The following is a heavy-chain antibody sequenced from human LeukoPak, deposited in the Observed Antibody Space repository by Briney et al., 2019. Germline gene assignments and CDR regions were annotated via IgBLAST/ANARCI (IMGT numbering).Heavy chain of an antibody. D-gene: IGHD3-9*01. CDR3: ATQLRYFDWLPLGY. J-gene: IGHJ4*02. CDR2: IWYDGSNK. Sequence: GGCLRLSCAASGFTFSSYGMHWVRQAPGKGLEWVAVIWYDGSNKYYADSVKGRFTISRDNSKNTLYLQMNSLRAEDTAVYYCATQLRYFDWLPLGYWGQGTLVTVSS. CDR1: GFTFSSYG. V-gene: IGHV3-33*01.